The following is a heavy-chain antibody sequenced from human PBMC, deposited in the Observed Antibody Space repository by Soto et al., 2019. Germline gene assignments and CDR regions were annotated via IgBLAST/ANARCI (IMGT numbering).Heavy chain of an antibody. V-gene: IGHV3-30*18. CDR3: AKDQFPHYDFWSTYGYYGMDV. J-gene: IGHJ6*02. D-gene: IGHD3-3*01. Sequence: PGGSLRLSCAASGFTFSSYGMHWVRQAPGKGLEWVAVISYDGSNKYYADSVKGRFTISRDNSKNTLYLQMNSLRAEDTAVYYCAKDQFPHYDFWSTYGYYGMDVWGQGTTVTVSS. CDR1: GFTFSSYG. CDR2: ISYDGSNK.